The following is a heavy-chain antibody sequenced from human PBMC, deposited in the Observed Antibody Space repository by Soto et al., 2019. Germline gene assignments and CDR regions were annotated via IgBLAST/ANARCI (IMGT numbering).Heavy chain of an antibody. CDR2: IIPIFGTA. D-gene: IGHD3-10*01. CDR3: ASDMVRGRNYYYYGMDV. CDR1: GGTFSSYA. J-gene: IGHJ6*02. Sequence: GASVKVSCKASGGTFSSYAISWVRQAPGQELEWMGGIIPIFGTANYAQKFQGRVTITADESTSTAYMELSSLRSEDTAVYYCASDMVRGRNYYYYGMDVWGQGTTVTVS. V-gene: IGHV1-69*13.